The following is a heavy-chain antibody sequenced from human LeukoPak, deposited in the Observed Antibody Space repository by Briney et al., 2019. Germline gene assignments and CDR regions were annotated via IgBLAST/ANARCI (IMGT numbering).Heavy chain of an antibody. CDR2: IYSGGST. D-gene: IGHD6-13*01. J-gene: IGHJ5*02. V-gene: IGHV3-66*01. Sequence: GGSLRLSCAAPGFTVSSNYMSWVRQAPGKGLEWVSVIYSGGSTYYADSVKGRFTISRDNSKNTLYLQMNSLRAEDTAVYYCARVRIAAAFDPWGQGTLVTVSS. CDR1: GFTVSSNY. CDR3: ARVRIAAAFDP.